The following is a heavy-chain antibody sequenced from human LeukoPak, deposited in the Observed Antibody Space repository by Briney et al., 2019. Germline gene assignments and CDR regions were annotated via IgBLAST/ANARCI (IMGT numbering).Heavy chain of an antibody. Sequence: SETLSLTCTVSGGSISSSSYYWGWMRQPPGKGLEWIGSIYYSGSTYYNPSLKSRVTISVDTSKNQFSLKLSSVTAADTAVYYCARRGTYYYDSSGYYPQYYFDYRGQGTLVTVSS. CDR2: IYYSGST. V-gene: IGHV4-39*01. D-gene: IGHD3-22*01. CDR1: GGSISSSSYY. J-gene: IGHJ4*02. CDR3: ARRGTYYYDSSGYYPQYYFDY.